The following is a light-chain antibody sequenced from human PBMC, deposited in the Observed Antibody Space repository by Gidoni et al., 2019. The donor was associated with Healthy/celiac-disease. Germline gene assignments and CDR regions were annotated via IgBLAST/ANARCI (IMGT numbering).Light chain of an antibody. V-gene: IGLV2-14*01. CDR1: SSDVGGYNY. Sequence: QSALTQTASVPGSPGQSITISCTGTSSDVGGYNYVYWYQQHPGKAPKLMIYEVSNRPSGVSNRFSGSKSGNTASLTISGLQAEDEADYYCSSYTSSSTLGYVFGTGTKVTVL. CDR2: EVS. CDR3: SSYTSSSTLGYV. J-gene: IGLJ1*01.